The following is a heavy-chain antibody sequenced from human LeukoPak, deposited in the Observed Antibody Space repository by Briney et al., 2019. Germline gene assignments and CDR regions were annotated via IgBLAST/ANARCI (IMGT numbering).Heavy chain of an antibody. CDR3: ARGHFGYYYDTRGDWFDP. Sequence: PGGSLRLSCAASGFTFSTFAMNWVRQAPGKGLEWVSAISGSGDSTYFGDSVKGRFTISRDNAKNTLYLQMNSLRAEDTAVYYCARGHFGYYYDTRGDWFDPWGQGTLVTVSS. V-gene: IGHV3-23*01. CDR2: ISGSGDST. D-gene: IGHD3-22*01. J-gene: IGHJ5*02. CDR1: GFTFSTFA.